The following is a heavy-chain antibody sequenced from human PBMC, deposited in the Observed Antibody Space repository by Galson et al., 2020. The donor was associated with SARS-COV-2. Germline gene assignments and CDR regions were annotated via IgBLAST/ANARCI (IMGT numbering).Heavy chain of an antibody. D-gene: IGHD3-3*01. CDR3: ARDLSNPGLITSRVVSLNWFDP. V-gene: IGHV4-4*02. Sequence: ASETLSLTCTVSGDSISNRNCWWNWVRQSPGKGLEWIGEIYHNGRTNYNPSLKSRVTISMDKSKNHFSLKLTSVTAADTAVYYCARDLSNPGLITSRVVSLNWFDPWGQGTLVTVSS. J-gene: IGHJ5*02. CDR2: IYHNGRT. CDR1: GDSISNRNCW.